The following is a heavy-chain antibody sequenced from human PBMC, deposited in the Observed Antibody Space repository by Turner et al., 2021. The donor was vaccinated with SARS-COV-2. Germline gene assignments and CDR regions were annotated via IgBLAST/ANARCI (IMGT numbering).Heavy chain of an antibody. V-gene: IGHV4-39*01. J-gene: IGHJ6*02. Sequence: QLQLQESDPGLVKPSETLSLTCTVSGGSISSSSYYWGWIRQPPGKGLEWIGNIYYSGRAYYNPSLKSRVTISVDPSKNQFSLKLTAVTAADTAVYYCARLMDTAMDYYGTDVWGQGTTVTVSS. D-gene: IGHD5-18*01. CDR3: ARLMDTAMDYYGTDV. CDR2: IYYSGRA. CDR1: GGSISSSSYY.